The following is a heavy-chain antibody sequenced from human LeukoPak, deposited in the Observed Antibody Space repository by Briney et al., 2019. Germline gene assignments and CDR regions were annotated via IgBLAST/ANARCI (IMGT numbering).Heavy chain of an antibody. Sequence: PGGSLRLSCTGSGFTFGDYAMSWVRQAPGKGLEWVGRIKSKTDGGTTDYAAPVKGRFTISRDDSKNTLYLQMNSLKTEDTAVYYCTTVMGYYDFWSGPLDYWGQGTLVTVSS. D-gene: IGHD3-3*01. CDR2: IKSKTDGGTT. J-gene: IGHJ4*02. CDR1: GFTFGDYA. CDR3: TTVMGYYDFWSGPLDY. V-gene: IGHV3-15*01.